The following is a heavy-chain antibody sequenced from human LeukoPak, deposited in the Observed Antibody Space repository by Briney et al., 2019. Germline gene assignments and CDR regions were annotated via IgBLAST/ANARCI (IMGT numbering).Heavy chain of an antibody. J-gene: IGHJ4*02. D-gene: IGHD2-2*01. CDR2: ISGSGGST. CDR3: AKRYQLPFFDY. V-gene: IGHV3-23*01. CDR1: GFTFSTYG. Sequence: PGGSLRLSCAASGFTFSTYGMTWVRQAPGKGLEWVSSISGSGGSTYYADSVKGRFTISRDNSKNTLYLQMNSLRAEDTAVYYCAKRYQLPFFDYWGQGTLVTVSS.